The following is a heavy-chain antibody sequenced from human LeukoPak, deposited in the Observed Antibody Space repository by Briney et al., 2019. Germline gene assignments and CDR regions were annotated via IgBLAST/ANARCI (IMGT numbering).Heavy chain of an antibody. CDR1: GFTFSSYG. CDR3: AGDAAGGDTSLGDY. J-gene: IGHJ4*02. D-gene: IGHD2-21*02. Sequence: PGRSLRLSCAASGFTFSSYGMHWVRQAPGKGLEWVAVIWYDGSNKYYADSVKGRFTISRDNSKNTLYLQMNSLRAEDTAVYYCAGDAAGGDTSLGDYWGQGTLVTVSS. CDR2: IWYDGSNK. V-gene: IGHV3-33*01.